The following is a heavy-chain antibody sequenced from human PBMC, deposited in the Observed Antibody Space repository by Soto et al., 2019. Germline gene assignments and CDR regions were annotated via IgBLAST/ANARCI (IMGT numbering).Heavy chain of an antibody. CDR1: GFTFSSYS. J-gene: IGHJ4*02. CDR2: ICSSSSTI. CDR3: ARDLRQQEHY. Sequence: PGGSLRLSCAASGFTFSSYSMNWVRQAPGKGLEWVSYICSSSSTIYYADSVKGRFTISRDNAKNSLYLQMNSLRAEDTAVYYCARDLRQQEHYWGQGTLVTVSS. V-gene: IGHV3-48*01. D-gene: IGHD6-13*01.